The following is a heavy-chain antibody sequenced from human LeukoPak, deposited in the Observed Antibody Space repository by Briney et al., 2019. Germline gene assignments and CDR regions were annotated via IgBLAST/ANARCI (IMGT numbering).Heavy chain of an antibody. V-gene: IGHV4-61*01. CDR3: ARDNYGDYYYYGMDV. CDR2: IYYSGST. D-gene: IGHD4-17*01. CDR1: GGSVSSGSYY. J-gene: IGHJ6*04. Sequence: SETLSLTCTVPGGSVSSGSYYWSWIRQPPGRGLEWIGYIYYSGSTNYNPSLKSRVTISVDTSKNQFSLKLSSVTAADTAVYYCARDNYGDYYYYGMDVWGKGTTVTVSS.